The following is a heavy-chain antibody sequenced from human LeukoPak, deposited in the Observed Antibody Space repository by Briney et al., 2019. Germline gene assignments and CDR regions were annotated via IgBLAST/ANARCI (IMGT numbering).Heavy chain of an antibody. V-gene: IGHV5-51*01. J-gene: IGHJ2*01. Sequence: PGESLKISCKGSGYSFTSYWIGWVRQMPGKGLEWMGIIYPGDSDTRYSPSFQGQVTISADKSISTAYLQWSGLRASDTAMYYCARPAGAYCGGDCSWYFDLWGRGTLVTVSS. D-gene: IGHD2-21*02. CDR3: ARPAGAYCGGDCSWYFDL. CDR2: IYPGDSDT. CDR1: GYSFTSYW.